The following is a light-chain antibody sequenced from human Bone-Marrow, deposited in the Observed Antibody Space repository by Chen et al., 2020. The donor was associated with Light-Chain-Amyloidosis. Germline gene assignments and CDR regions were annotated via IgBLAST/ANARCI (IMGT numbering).Light chain of an antibody. J-gene: IGLJ2*01. CDR1: NIGSKS. Sequence: SYVLTQSPSVSVAPGQTARSTCGGNNIGSKSVHWYQQRPGQAPVLVVYDDSARPSGIPERFSGYNSGNTATLTISRVAAGDEADYYCQVWDSSTDLVVFGGGTKLTVL. CDR3: QVWDSSTDLVV. CDR2: DDS. V-gene: IGLV3-21*02.